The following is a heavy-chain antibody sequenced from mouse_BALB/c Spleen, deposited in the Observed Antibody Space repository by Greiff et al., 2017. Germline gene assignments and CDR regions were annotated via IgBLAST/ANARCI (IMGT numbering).Heavy chain of an antibody. J-gene: IGHJ4*01. D-gene: IGHD1-1*01. CDR1: GYTFSSYW. CDR2: ILPGSGST. V-gene: IGHV1-9*01. Sequence: QVQLQQSGAELMKPGASVKISCKATGYTFSSYWIEWVKQRPGHGLEWIGEILPGSGSTNYNEKFKGKATFTADTSSNTAYMQLSSLTSEDSAVYYCARNYGSGVYYAMDYWGQGTSVTVSS. CDR3: ARNYGSGVYYAMDY.